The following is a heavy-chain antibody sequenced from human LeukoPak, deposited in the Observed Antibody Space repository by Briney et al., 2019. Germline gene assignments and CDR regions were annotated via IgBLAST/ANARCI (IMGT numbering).Heavy chain of an antibody. CDR2: IYTSGST. D-gene: IGHD4-17*01. CDR1: GYSISSGFY. V-gene: IGHV4-4*07. J-gene: IGHJ5*02. Sequence: SETLSLTCTVSGYSISSGFYWGWIRQPAGKGLEWIGRIYTSGSTTYNPSLKSRVTMSVDTSKSQFSLNLMSVTAADTAVYYCTRDTGTTGEVKFDPWGQGTLVTVSS. CDR3: TRDTGTTGEVKFDP.